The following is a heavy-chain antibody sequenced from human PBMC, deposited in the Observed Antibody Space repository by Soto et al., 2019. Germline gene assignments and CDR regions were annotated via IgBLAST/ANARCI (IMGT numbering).Heavy chain of an antibody. D-gene: IGHD3-9*01. CDR2: ISSDGNNK. CDR1: GFTIKNYA. Sequence: GGSLRLSCAASGFTIKNYAMHWVRQAPGKGLEWVAVISSDGNNKEYGDSAKGRFTISRDNSKNTLYLQMNNLRAEDTAVYYCAKDWGLDWLLQDRFDYRGQGTLVTVSS. V-gene: IGHV3-30*18. CDR3: AKDWGLDWLLQDRFDY. J-gene: IGHJ4*02.